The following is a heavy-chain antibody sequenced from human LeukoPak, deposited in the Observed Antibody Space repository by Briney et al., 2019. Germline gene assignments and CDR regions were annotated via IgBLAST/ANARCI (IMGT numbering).Heavy chain of an antibody. Sequence: GGSLRLSCAASGFTLRTYAMRWVRQAPGEGLEWVSTNSGGSTYYADSVKGRFTLSRDDSKNTLYLQMNSLRAEDTAVYYCARGGIPAALHPLGFDYWGQGTLVTVSS. J-gene: IGHJ4*02. CDR1: GFTLRTYA. CDR3: ARGGIPAALHPLGFDY. CDR2: NSGGST. V-gene: IGHV3-23*01. D-gene: IGHD2-2*01.